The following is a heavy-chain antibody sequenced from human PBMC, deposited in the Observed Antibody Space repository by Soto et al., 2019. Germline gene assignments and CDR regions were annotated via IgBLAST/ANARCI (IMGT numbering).Heavy chain of an antibody. V-gene: IGHV1-2*02. CDR2: INPNSGGT. CDR3: ARWWGTMVRGVVAPYYFDY. Sequence: GASVKVSCKASGYTFTGYYMHWVRQAPGQGLEWMGWINPNSGGTNYAQKFQGRVTMTRDTSISTAYMELSRLRSDDTAVYYCARWWGTMVRGVVAPYYFDYWGQGTLVTVSS. CDR1: GYTFTGYY. J-gene: IGHJ4*02. D-gene: IGHD3-10*01.